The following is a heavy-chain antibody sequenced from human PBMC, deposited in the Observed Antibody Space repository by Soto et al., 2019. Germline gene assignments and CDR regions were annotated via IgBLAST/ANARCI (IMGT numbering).Heavy chain of an antibody. Sequence: QVQLQESGPGLVRPSETLSLTCPVSGGSISSHYWSWVRQPPGKGLEWIGYLYYTGSTNYNASLKLQVTMSLDTSKNQFSLMLTSVTAADTAVYYCARVGATVTSQALGFDHWGQGILVTVSS. D-gene: IGHD4-17*01. CDR2: LYYTGST. J-gene: IGHJ4*02. V-gene: IGHV4-59*11. CDR3: ARVGATVTSQALGFDH. CDR1: GGSISSHY.